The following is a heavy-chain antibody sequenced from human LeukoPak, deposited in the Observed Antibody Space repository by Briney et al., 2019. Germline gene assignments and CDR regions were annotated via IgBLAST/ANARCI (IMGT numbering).Heavy chain of an antibody. Sequence: PSETLSLTCAVYGGSFSGYYWSWIRQPPGKGLEWIGEINHSGSTNYNPSLKSRVTISVDTSKNQFSLKLSSVTAADTAVYYCARVAAAGRVLDYWGQGTLVTVSS. D-gene: IGHD6-13*01. CDR2: INHSGST. J-gene: IGHJ4*02. CDR3: ARVAAAGRVLDY. V-gene: IGHV4-34*01. CDR1: GGSFSGYY.